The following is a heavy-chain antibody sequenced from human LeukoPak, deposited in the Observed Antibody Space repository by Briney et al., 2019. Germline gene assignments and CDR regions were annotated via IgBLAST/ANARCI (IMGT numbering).Heavy chain of an antibody. CDR1: GGSISSYY. J-gene: IGHJ4*02. V-gene: IGHV4-59*01. CDR2: IYYSGST. CDR3: ARIEDSNVRFDY. D-gene: IGHD4-11*01. Sequence: SETLSLTCTVSGGSISSYYWSWIRQLPGKGLEWIGYIYYSGSTNYNPSLKSRVTISADTSKNQFSLKLSSVTAADTAVYYCARIEDSNVRFDYWGQGTLVTVSS.